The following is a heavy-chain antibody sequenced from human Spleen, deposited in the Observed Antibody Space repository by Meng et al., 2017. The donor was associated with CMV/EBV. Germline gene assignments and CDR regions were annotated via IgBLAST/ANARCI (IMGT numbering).Heavy chain of an antibody. CDR2: IDSKYGAK. CDR3: ARGPYNWNYAGWFDP. Sequence: SGYTFTDHYIHWVRQAPGQGLEWMGWIDSKYGAKNFAQKFQGRISMTSDTSISTAFMELKRLRSDDTAVYYCARGPYNWNYAGWFDPWGQGTLVTVSS. D-gene: IGHD1-7*01. CDR1: GYTFTDHY. J-gene: IGHJ5*02. V-gene: IGHV1-2*02.